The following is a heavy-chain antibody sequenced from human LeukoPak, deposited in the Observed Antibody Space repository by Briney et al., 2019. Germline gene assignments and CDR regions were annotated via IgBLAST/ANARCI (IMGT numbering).Heavy chain of an antibody. CDR1: GGSISSGGYY. CDR2: INHSGST. J-gene: IGHJ4*02. CDR3: ATPRMVGATIEGFDY. V-gene: IGHV4-31*03. Sequence: HSQTLSLTCTVSGGSISSGGYYWSWIRQPPGKGLEWIWEINHSGSTNYNPSLKSRVTISVDTSKNQFSLKLSSVTAADTAVYYCATPRMVGATIEGFDYWGQGTLVTVSS. D-gene: IGHD1-26*01.